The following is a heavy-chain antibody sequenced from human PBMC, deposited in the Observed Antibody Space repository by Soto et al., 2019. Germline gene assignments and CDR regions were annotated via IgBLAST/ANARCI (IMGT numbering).Heavy chain of an antibody. CDR2: IYHSGST. CDR1: GGSISSGGYS. D-gene: IGHD2-2*01. J-gene: IGHJ5*02. CDR3: ARHRGFCSSTSCYPWFDP. Sequence: SETLSLTCAVSGGSISSGGYSWSWIRQPPGKGLEWIGYIYHSGSTYYNPSLKSRVTISVDTSKSQFSLKLTSVTAADTAVYYCARHRGFCSSTSCYPWFDPWGQGTLVTVSS. V-gene: IGHV4-30-2*01.